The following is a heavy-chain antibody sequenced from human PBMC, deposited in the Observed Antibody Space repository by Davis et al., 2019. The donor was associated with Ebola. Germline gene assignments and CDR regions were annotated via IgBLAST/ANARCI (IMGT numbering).Heavy chain of an antibody. J-gene: IGHJ6*02. CDR3: ARAGVGPRKGHYYYGMDV. V-gene: IGHV3-7*01. Sequence: GGSLRLSCAASGFTFSSYWMSWVRQAPGKGLEWVANIKQDGSEKYYVDSVKGRFTISRDNAKNTLYLQMNSLRAEDTAVYYCARAGVGPRKGHYYYGMDVWGQGTTVTVSS. CDR1: GFTFSSYW. D-gene: IGHD1-26*01. CDR2: IKQDGSEK.